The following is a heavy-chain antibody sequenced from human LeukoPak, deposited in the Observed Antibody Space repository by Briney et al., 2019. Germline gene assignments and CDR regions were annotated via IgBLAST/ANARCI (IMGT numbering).Heavy chain of an antibody. CDR2: ISWNSGSI. CDR3: ATDQLAFDI. V-gene: IGHV3-9*01. CDR1: GFTFDDYA. J-gene: IGHJ3*02. Sequence: GGSLRLSCAASGFTFDDYAMHWVRQAPGKGLEWVSGISWNSGSIGYADSVKGRFTISRDNAKNSLYLQMNGLRAEDTALYYCATDQLAFDIWGQGTMVTVSS.